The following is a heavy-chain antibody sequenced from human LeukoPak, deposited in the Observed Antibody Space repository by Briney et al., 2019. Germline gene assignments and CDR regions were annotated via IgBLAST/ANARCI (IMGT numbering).Heavy chain of an antibody. CDR3: AQKGGTDH. CDR2: IYTGGST. Sequence: PGGSPRLSCAASGFIVNQNYISWVRQAPGEGLEWVSVIYTGGSTYYADSVKGRFTIFRDNSKNTVFLQMNSLRDEDTAVYYCAQKGGTDHWGQGTLVTVSS. D-gene: IGHD2-15*01. CDR1: GFIVNQNY. V-gene: IGHV3-53*01. J-gene: IGHJ4*02.